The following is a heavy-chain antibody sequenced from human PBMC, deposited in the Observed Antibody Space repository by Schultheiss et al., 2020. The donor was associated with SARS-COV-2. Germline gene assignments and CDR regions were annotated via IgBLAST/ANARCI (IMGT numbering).Heavy chain of an antibody. Sequence: SETLSLTCTVSGGSISSYYWSWIRQPAGKGLEWIGSIYHSGSTNYNPSLKSRVTISVDTSKNQFSLKLSSVTAADTAVYYCARLGMTTVTNNWFDPWGQGTLVTVSS. J-gene: IGHJ5*02. CDR3: ARLGMTTVTNNWFDP. CDR1: GGSISSYY. V-gene: IGHV4-59*08. CDR2: IYHSGST. D-gene: IGHD4-11*01.